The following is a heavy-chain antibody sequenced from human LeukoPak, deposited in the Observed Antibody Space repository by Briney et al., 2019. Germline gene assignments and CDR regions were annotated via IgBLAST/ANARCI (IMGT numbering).Heavy chain of an antibody. V-gene: IGHV7-4-1*02. CDR2: INTNTGNP. D-gene: IGHD3-10*01. J-gene: IGHJ5*02. CDR1: GYTFTSYG. Sequence: ASVKVSCKASGYTFTSYGISWVRQAPGQGLEWMGWINTNTGNPTYAQGFTGRFVFSLDTSVSTAYLQISSLKAEDTAVYYCARVLARVTTMVRGEGANWFDPWGQGTLVTVSS. CDR3: ARVLARVTTMVRGEGANWFDP.